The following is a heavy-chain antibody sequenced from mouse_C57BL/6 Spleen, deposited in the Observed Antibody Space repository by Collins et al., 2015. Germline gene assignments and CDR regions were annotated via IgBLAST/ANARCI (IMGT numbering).Heavy chain of an antibody. V-gene: IGHV1-82*01. Sequence: QVQLQQSGAELVRPGTSVKISCKASGYAFSSSWMNWVKQRPGKGLEWIGRIYPGDGDTNYNGKFKGKATLTADKSSSTAYMQLSSLTSEDSAVYFCARDLYGSRGYWGQGTTLTVSS. D-gene: IGHD1-1*01. J-gene: IGHJ2*01. CDR2: IYPGDGDT. CDR3: ARDLYGSRGY. CDR1: GYAFSSSW.